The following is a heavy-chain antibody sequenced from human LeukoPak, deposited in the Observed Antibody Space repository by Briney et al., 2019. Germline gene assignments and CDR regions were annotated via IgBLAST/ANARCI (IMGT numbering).Heavy chain of an antibody. Sequence: PSETLSLTCTVSGDSITSGSYYWGWVGQPPGKGLEWLGTIYYRGTTYYNPSLKSRVTISVDTSKNQFSLRLNSVTAADTAVYYCARDFSSSSSVYYYYYMDVWGKGTSVTVSS. CDR2: IYYRGTT. CDR1: GDSITSGSYY. D-gene: IGHD6-6*01. V-gene: IGHV4-39*07. J-gene: IGHJ6*03. CDR3: ARDFSSSSSVYYYYYMDV.